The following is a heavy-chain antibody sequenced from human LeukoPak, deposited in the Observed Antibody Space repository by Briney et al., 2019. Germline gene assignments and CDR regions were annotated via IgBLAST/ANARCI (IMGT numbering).Heavy chain of an antibody. J-gene: IGHJ4*02. D-gene: IGHD3-22*01. CDR2: IYHSGST. CDR1: GGSISSSNW. CDR3: ARVGGYYDSSGYPHLDY. Sequence: PSETLSLTCAVSGGSISSSNWWSWVRQPPGKGLEWIGEIYHSGSTNYNPSLKSRVTISVDKSKNQFSLKLSSVTAADTAVYYCARVGGYYDSSGYPHLDYWGQGTLVTVSS. V-gene: IGHV4-4*02.